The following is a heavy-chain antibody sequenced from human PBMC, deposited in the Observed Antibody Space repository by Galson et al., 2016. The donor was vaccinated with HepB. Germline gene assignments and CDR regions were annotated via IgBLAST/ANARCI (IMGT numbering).Heavy chain of an antibody. CDR1: GGSISSGGYY. D-gene: IGHD2-2*01. Sequence: TLSLTCTVSGGSISSGGYYWSWIRQHSGKGLEWIGYIYYSGSTYYNPSLKSRLAISVDTSKNQFSLKLSSVTAADTAVYYRARYGYCSSTSCYGFDPWGQGTLVTVSS. CDR2: IYYSGST. J-gene: IGHJ5*02. CDR3: ARYGYCSSTSCYGFDP. V-gene: IGHV4-31*03.